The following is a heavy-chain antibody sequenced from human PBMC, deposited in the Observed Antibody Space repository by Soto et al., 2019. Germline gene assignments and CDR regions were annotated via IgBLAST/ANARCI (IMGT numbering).Heavy chain of an antibody. CDR2: ISYDGSNK. Sequence: GGSLRLSCAASGFTFSSYGMHWVRQAPGKGLEWVAVISYDGSNKYYADSVKGRFTISRDNSKNTLYLQMNSLRAEDTAVYYCARYSSSSYFQHWGQGTLVTVSS. D-gene: IGHD6-6*01. V-gene: IGHV3-30*03. CDR1: GFTFSSYG. J-gene: IGHJ1*01. CDR3: ARYSSSSYFQH.